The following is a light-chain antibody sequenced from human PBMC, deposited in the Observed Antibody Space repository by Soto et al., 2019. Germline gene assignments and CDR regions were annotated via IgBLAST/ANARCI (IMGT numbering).Light chain of an antibody. V-gene: IGKV3-11*01. Sequence: EIVLTQSPGTLSLSPGDSATLSCRASERIGTYLAWYQRKPGQAPRLLIYDASNRATGVPARFSGTGSGPDFPLTLSSLESEDFAVYFCQHRSNSPPMWTFGQGTKVEIK. CDR2: DAS. CDR1: ERIGTY. J-gene: IGKJ1*01. CDR3: QHRSNSPPMWT.